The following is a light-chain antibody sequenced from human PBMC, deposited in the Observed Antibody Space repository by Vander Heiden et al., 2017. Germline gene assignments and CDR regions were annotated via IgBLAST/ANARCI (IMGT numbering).Light chain of an antibody. Sequence: EIVLTQSPATLSLSPGERATLSCRASQSIGTFLAWYQKKPGQPPRLLICGASNRATGIPARFSGSGSGTDFTLTISSLEAEDFAVYYCQQRTNWPLTFGGGTKVEIK. CDR2: GAS. CDR1: QSIGTF. J-gene: IGKJ4*01. V-gene: IGKV3-11*01. CDR3: QQRTNWPLT.